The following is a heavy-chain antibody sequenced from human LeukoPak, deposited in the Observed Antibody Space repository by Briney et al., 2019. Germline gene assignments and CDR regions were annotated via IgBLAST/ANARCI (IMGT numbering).Heavy chain of an antibody. CDR2: MNPNSGNT. Sequence: ASVKVSCNASGYTFTSYDINWVRQATGQGLEWMGWMNPNSGNTGYAQKFRGRVTMTRNTSISTAYMELSSLRSEDTAVYYCAREGVRLGELSLIDYWGQGTLVTVSS. D-gene: IGHD3-16*02. V-gene: IGHV1-8*01. J-gene: IGHJ4*02. CDR1: GYTFTSYD. CDR3: AREGVRLGELSLIDY.